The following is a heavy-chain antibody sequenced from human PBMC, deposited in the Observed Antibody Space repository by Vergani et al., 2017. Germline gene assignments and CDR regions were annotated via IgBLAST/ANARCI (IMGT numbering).Heavy chain of an antibody. V-gene: IGHV3-13*01. Sequence: EVQLVESGGGLVQPGGSLRLSCTASGFTFSSYDMHWGRQSTGKGLEWVSGIGIAGDTYYPGSVKGRFTISRENAKNSLYLQMNSLRAGDTAVYYCTRGQTGPGAFDVWGQGTMVTVSS. J-gene: IGHJ3*01. CDR2: IGIAGDT. D-gene: IGHD1-1*01. CDR1: GFTFSSYD. CDR3: TRGQTGPGAFDV.